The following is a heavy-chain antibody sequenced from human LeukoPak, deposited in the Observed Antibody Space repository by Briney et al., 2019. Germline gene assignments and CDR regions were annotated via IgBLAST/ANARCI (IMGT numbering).Heavy chain of an antibody. CDR2: ISYIGST. CDR1: GGSIGSHY. J-gene: IGHJ3*02. CDR3: ARGPTTENKGLDI. D-gene: IGHD4-17*01. Sequence: SETLSLTCTVSGGSIGSHYWTWIRQPPGKGLEWIGYISYIGSTNYNPSLKSRVTISVDTSKNQFSLKLSSVTAAVTAVYYCARGPTTENKGLDIWGQGTLVTVSS. V-gene: IGHV4-59*11.